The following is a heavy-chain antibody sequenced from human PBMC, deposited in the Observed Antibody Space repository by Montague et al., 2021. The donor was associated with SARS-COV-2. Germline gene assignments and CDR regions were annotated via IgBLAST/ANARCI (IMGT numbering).Heavy chain of an antibody. V-gene: IGHV3-30-3*01. CDR1: GFTFSSYA. D-gene: IGHD3-10*01. Sequence: SRRLSWSASGFTFSSYAMHWVRQAPGKGLERVAVISYDGSNKYYADSVKGRFTIFRDNSKNTLYLQMNSLRAEDTAVYYCARAAQKQYVLLWFGELLHDAFDIWGQGTMVTVSS. CDR3: ARAAQKQYVLLWFGELLHDAFDI. J-gene: IGHJ3*02. CDR2: ISYDGSNK.